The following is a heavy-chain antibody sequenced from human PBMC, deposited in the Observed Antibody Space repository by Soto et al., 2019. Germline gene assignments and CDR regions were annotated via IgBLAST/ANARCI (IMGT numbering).Heavy chain of an antibody. CDR1: GYTFNSHG. CDR3: ARAVSYSVGARLDN. Sequence: QVQLVQSGGEVKKPGALVKVSCKASGYTFNSHGITWVRQAPGQGLEWMGYISSYSDTSYSQELQGRVTMTTDTSTSTAYMELRSLRSADTAMYYCARAVSYSVGARLDNWGQGTLVTVSS. V-gene: IGHV1-18*01. CDR2: ISSYSDT. J-gene: IGHJ4*02. D-gene: IGHD1-26*01.